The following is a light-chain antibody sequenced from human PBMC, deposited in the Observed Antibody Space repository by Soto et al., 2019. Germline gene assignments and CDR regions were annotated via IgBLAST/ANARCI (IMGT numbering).Light chain of an antibody. CDR2: ATS. CDR1: QSISRY. CDR3: QQSYSTLIT. J-gene: IGKJ5*01. V-gene: IGKV1-39*01. Sequence: DIQMTQSPSSLSASVGDRVTITCRASQSISRYLNWYQQKPGKAPELLIYATSNLQSEVPSRFTGSGSGPDCTLTVNTLQPEDVATYYCQQSYSTLITFGQGTRLEIK.